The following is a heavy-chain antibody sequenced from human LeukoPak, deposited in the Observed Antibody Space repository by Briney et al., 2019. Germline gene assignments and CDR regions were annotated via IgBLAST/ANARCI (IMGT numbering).Heavy chain of an antibody. Sequence: SETLSLTCTVSGGSISSYYWSWIRQPPGKGLEWIGYIYYSGSTNYNPSLKSRVTISVDTSKNQFSLKLSSVTAADTAVYYCARDYSSGYYDAFDIWGQGTMVTVS. D-gene: IGHD3-22*01. CDR2: IYYSGST. CDR3: ARDYSSGYYDAFDI. J-gene: IGHJ3*02. V-gene: IGHV4-59*01. CDR1: GGSISSYY.